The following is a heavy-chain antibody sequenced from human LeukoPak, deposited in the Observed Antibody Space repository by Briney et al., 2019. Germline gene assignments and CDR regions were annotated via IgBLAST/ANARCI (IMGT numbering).Heavy chain of an antibody. V-gene: IGHV3-21*01. D-gene: IGHD3-10*01. CDR3: AREYYGSGSPSLDY. CDR2: ISSSSSYI. J-gene: IGHJ4*02. CDR1: GFSFDDFA. Sequence: PGGSQRLSCAASGFSFDDFAMHWVRQAPGKGLEWVSSISSSSSYIYYADSVKGRFTISRDNAKNSLYLQMNSLRAEDTAVYYCAREYYGSGSPSLDYWGQGTLVTVSS.